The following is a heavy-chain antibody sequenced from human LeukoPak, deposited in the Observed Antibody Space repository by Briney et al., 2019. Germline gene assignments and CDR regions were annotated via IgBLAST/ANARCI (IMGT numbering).Heavy chain of an antibody. CDR2: ISGGGETT. D-gene: IGHD4-17*01. J-gene: IGHJ4*02. CDR1: GLIFSSYA. Sequence: GGSLRLSCAASGLIFSSYAMSWVRQAPGKGLEWVSSISGGGETTYYADSAKGRFTISRDNSQNTLYLQMNSLRAEDTAVYYCARDYADYVGYFFFDYWGQGTLVTVSS. CDR3: ARDYADYVGYFFFDY. V-gene: IGHV3-23*01.